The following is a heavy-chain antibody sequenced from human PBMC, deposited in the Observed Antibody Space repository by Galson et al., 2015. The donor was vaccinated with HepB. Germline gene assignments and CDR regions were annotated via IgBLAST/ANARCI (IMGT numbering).Heavy chain of an antibody. J-gene: IGHJ3*02. CDR3: ARDRLRGYSGYDSAPYDAFDI. CDR2: ISYDGSNK. V-gene: IGHV3-30-3*01. CDR1: GFTCSSYA. D-gene: IGHD5-12*01. Sequence: SLRLSCAASGFTCSSYAMHWVRQAPGKGLEWVAVISYDGSNKYYADSVKGRFTISRDNSKNTLYLQMNSLRAEDTAVYYCARDRLRGYSGYDSAPYDAFDIWGQGTMVTVSS.